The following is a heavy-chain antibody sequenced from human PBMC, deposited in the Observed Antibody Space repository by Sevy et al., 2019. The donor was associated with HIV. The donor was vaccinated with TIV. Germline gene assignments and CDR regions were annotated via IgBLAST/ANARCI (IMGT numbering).Heavy chain of an antibody. CDR1: GFTFRSYS. V-gene: IGHV3-21*01. J-gene: IGHJ4*02. Sequence: GGSLRLSCAASGFTFRSYSMNWVRQAPGKGLEWLSSISDDSRYIYYSDSVKGRFTISRANAKSSLYLQMNSLRVEDTAIYYCARDFTFFGVVSGIDYWGQGNLVTVSS. CDR3: ARDFTFFGVVSGIDY. CDR2: ISDDSRYI. D-gene: IGHD3-3*01.